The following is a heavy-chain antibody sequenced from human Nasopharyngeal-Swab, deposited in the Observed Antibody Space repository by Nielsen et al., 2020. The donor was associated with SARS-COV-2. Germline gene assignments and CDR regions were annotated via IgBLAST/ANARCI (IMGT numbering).Heavy chain of an antibody. Sequence: ASVKVSCKASGYTFTSYYMHWVRQAPGQGLEWMGIINPSGGSTSYAQKFQGRVTMTRDTSTGTVYMELSSLRSEDTAVYYCARDLWAVGATSNWGQGTLVTVSS. D-gene: IGHD1-26*01. CDR3: ARDLWAVGATSN. V-gene: IGHV1-46*01. CDR2: INPSGGST. CDR1: GYTFTSYY. J-gene: IGHJ4*02.